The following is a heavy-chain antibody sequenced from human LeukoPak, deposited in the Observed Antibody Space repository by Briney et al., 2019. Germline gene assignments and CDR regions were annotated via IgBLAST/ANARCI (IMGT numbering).Heavy chain of an antibody. V-gene: IGHV4-59*08. J-gene: IGHJ4*02. CDR1: GGSISSYY. D-gene: IGHD6-13*01. CDR2: IYYSGST. Sequence: SETLSLTCTVSGGSISSYYWSWIRQPPGKGLEWIGYIYYSGSTNYNPSLKSRVTISVDTSKNQFSLKLSSVTAADTAVYYCARHAARGIAAAYWNYWGQGTLVTVS. CDR3: ARHAARGIAAAYWNY.